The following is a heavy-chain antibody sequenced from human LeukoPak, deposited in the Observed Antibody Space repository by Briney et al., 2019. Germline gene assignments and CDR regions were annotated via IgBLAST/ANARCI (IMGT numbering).Heavy chain of an antibody. Sequence: SETLSLTCAVYGGSFRGYDWSWIRQPPGKGLVAIGDNNHSGSTNYSPSLKSRVTISVDTSKNQFSLKLSPVTAADTAVYYCARERGGIVVVPAARRGPLDYWGQGTLVTVSS. D-gene: IGHD2-2*01. CDR2: NNHSGST. J-gene: IGHJ4*02. CDR3: ARERGGIVVVPAARRGPLDY. V-gene: IGHV4-34*01. CDR1: GGSFRGYD.